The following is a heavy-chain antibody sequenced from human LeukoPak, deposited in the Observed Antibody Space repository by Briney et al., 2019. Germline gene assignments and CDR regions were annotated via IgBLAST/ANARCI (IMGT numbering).Heavy chain of an antibody. CDR3: TTDRQGTGTTAY. CDR1: GFTVANAW. D-gene: IGHD1-7*01. J-gene: IGHJ4*02. Sequence: GGSLRLSCAASGFTVANAWMNWVRQTPGKGLQWVGRIKSKIDGGTTDYAAPVKGKFTILRDDSKNTLYLQMNGLKTEDTAIYYCTTDRQGTGTTAYWGQGTLVTVSS. V-gene: IGHV3-15*07. CDR2: IKSKIDGGTT.